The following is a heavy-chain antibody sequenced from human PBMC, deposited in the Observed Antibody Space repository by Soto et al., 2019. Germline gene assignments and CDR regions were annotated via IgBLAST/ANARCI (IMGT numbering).Heavy chain of an antibody. CDR2: IYYSGST. V-gene: IGHV4-59*08. CDR1: GVSISSYY. J-gene: IGHJ6*03. CDR3: ARLKRYYYYYMDV. Sequence: SDTLSLTCTVSGVSISSYYWILIRQPPGKGLEWIGYIYYSGSTNYNPSLKSRVTISVDTSKNQFSLKLSSVTAADTAVYYCARLKRYYYYYMDVWGKGTTVTVSS.